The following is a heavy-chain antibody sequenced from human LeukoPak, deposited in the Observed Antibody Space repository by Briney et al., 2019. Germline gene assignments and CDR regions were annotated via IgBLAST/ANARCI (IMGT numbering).Heavy chain of an antibody. CDR2: IRDDGSAK. Sequence: GGSLRLSCAASGFTFSSYSMNWVRQAPGKGLEWVASIRDDGSAKFYVDSVKGRFTISRDNAKNSLDLQLNSLRAEDTAVYYCARFILYHGAFDFWGQGTMVTVSS. V-gene: IGHV3-7*01. D-gene: IGHD2-8*01. CDR3: ARFILYHGAFDF. J-gene: IGHJ3*01. CDR1: GFTFSSYS.